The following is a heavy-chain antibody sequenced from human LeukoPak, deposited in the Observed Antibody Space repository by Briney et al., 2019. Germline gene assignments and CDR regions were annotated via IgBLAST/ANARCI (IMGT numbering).Heavy chain of an antibody. D-gene: IGHD5-12*01. J-gene: IGHJ4*02. V-gene: IGHV3-9*01. CDR1: GFTFDDYA. CDR2: ISWNSGSI. Sequence: GGSLRLACAASGFTFDDYAMRWVRHAPGEGLEWVSGISWNSGSIGYADSVKGRFTISRDNAKNSLSLQMNSLRAEDTAVYYCVRDGGVSGYDLLDYWGQGTLVTVSS. CDR3: VRDGGVSGYDLLDY.